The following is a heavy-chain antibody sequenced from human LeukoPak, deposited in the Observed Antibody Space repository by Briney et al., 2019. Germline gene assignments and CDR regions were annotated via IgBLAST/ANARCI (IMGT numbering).Heavy chain of an antibody. CDR3: ARTPQPTYYFDY. Sequence: SETLSFTCTVSRGSISSSSYYWGWIRQPPGKGLEWIGSMYYSGSTYYSPSLKSRVTISVDTSKNQFSLKLSTVTAADTAVHYCARTPQPTYYFDYWGQGTLVTVSS. V-gene: IGHV4-39*07. CDR2: MYYSGST. J-gene: IGHJ4*02. CDR1: RGSISSSSYY.